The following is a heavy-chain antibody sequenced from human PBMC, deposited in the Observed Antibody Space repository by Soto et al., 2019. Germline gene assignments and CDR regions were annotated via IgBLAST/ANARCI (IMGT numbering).Heavy chain of an antibody. CDR2: IIPILDVA. Sequence: QLVQSGAEVKRPGSSVKVSCKASGGDFLSYTISWVRQVPGQGPEWMGTIIPILDVAKNAQKFQGRVAITADKATSTVYMELRSLRSDDTAVYYFAHMWFGELWHGMDVWGQGTTITVSS. CDR3: AHMWFGELWHGMDV. V-gene: IGHV1-69*02. D-gene: IGHD3-10*01. J-gene: IGHJ6*02. CDR1: GGDFLSYT.